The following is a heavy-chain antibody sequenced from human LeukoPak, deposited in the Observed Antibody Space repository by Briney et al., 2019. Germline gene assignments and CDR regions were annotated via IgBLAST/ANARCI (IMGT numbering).Heavy chain of an antibody. CDR2: INAYNGNT. Sequence: ASVKVSCKASGYTFSSYGISWVRQAPGQGLEWMGWINAYNGNTNYAQKFQGRVTMTTDTSTSTAYMELRSLRSDDTAVYYCTRAGYCSGGSCYRAENFDYWGQGTLVTVSS. D-gene: IGHD2-15*01. CDR1: GYTFSSYG. CDR3: TRAGYCSGGSCYRAENFDY. J-gene: IGHJ4*02. V-gene: IGHV1-18*01.